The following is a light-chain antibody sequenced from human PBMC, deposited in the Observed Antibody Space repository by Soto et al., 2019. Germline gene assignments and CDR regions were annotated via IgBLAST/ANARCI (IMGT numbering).Light chain of an antibody. J-gene: IGKJ1*01. V-gene: IGKV3-15*01. Sequence: EIVMTQSPATLSASPGETATLSCRASQSISSHLAWYQQKPGQAPRLLMHDASARASGIPARVSASGSGTEFTLTISSLQSEDFAVYYCQQYHYWWTCGQGTKVDIK. CDR3: QQYHYWWT. CDR2: DAS. CDR1: QSISSH.